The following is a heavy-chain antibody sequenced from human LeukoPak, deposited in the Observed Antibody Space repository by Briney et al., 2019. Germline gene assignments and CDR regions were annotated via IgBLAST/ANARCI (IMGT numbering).Heavy chain of an antibody. CDR1: GFTVITND. Sequence: GGSLRLSCAASGFTVITNDMTWVRQAPGKGLEWVSVLYSDGNTKYADSVQGRFTISRDNSKNTLYLEMNSLSPDDTAVYYCARDVIVGWFDPWGQGTLSPSPQ. CDR3: ARDVIVGWFDP. V-gene: IGHV3-53*01. J-gene: IGHJ5*02. CDR2: LYSDGNT. D-gene: IGHD3-22*01.